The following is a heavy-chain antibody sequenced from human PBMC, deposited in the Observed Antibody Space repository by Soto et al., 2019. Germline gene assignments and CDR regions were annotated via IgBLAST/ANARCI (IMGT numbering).Heavy chain of an antibody. Sequence: SETLSLTCAVYGGSFSGYYWSWIRQPPGKGLEWIGEINHSGSTNYNPSLKRRVTISVDTSKNQFSRKLSSVTAADTAVYYCARGETVSTWWGQGTLVTVSS. J-gene: IGHJ4*02. CDR2: INHSGST. D-gene: IGHD4-4*01. CDR1: GGSFSGYY. CDR3: ARGETVSTW. V-gene: IGHV4-34*01.